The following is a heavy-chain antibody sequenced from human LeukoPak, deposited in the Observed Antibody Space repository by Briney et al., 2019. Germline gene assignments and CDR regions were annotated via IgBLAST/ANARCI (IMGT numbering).Heavy chain of an antibody. V-gene: IGHV3-72*01. Sequence: PGGSLRLSCGASGFTFNDHYMDWVRQAPGKGLEWVGRSRNKANGYTTAYAASVKGRFTISRGDSKNSLYLQMNSLKTEDTAVYYCATDRREEPANFDRNRFACWGQGTLVTVSS. D-gene: IGHD2-2*01. CDR1: GFTFNDHY. CDR3: ATDRREEPANFDRNRFAC. J-gene: IGHJ4*02. CDR2: SRNKANGYTT.